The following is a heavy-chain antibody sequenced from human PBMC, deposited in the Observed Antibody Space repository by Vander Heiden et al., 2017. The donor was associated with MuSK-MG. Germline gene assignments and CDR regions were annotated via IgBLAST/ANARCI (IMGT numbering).Heavy chain of an antibody. V-gene: IGHV4-34*01. J-gene: IGHJ5*02. D-gene: IGHD3-22*01. CDR3: ARGTRIVVVNWFDP. CDR1: GGSFSGYY. CDR2: INHSGST. Sequence: QVQLQQWGAGLLKPSETLSLTCAVYGGSFSGYYWSWIRQPPGKGLEWIGEINHSGSTNYNPALKSRVTISVDTSKNQFSLKLSSVTAADTAVYYCARGTRIVVVNWFDPWCHGTLVTVSS.